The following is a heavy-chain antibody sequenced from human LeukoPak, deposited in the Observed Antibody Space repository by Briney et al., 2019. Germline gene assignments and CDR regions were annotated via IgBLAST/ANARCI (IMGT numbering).Heavy chain of an antibody. V-gene: IGHV4-39*07. J-gene: IGHJ4*02. CDR3: ASGYYYDSSGYYYVESFFDY. D-gene: IGHD3-22*01. CDR1: GGSISSSSYY. CDR2: IYYSGST. Sequence: SETLSLTCTVSGGSISSSSYYWGWIRQPPGKGLEWIGSIYYSGSTYYNPSLKSRVTISVDTSKNQFSLKLSSVTAADTAVYYCASGYYYDSSGYYYVESFFDYWGQGTLVTVSS.